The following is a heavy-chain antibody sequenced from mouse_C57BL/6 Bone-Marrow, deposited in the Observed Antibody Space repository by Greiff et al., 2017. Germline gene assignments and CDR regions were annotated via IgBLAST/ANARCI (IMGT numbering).Heavy chain of an antibody. CDR1: GFHIKDDY. Sequence: DVQLQESGAELVRPGASVKLSCTASGFHIKDDYMHWVKQRPEQGLEWIGWIDPENGDTEYASKFQGKATITADTSSNTAYLQLSSLTSEDTAVYYCTPPWGFDVWGTGTTVTVSS. CDR3: TPPWGFDV. J-gene: IGHJ1*03. CDR2: IDPENGDT. V-gene: IGHV14-4*01.